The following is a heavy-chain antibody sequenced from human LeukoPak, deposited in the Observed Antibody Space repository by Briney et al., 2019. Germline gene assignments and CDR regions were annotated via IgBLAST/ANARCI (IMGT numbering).Heavy chain of an antibody. J-gene: IGHJ4*02. CDR3: AGGIVGATIYFDY. Sequence: SETLSLTCAVSGYSISSSNWWGWIRQPPGKGLEWIGYIYYSGSIYYNPSLKSRVTMSVDTSKNQFSLKLSSVTAADTAVYYCAGGIVGATIYFDYWGQGTLVTVSS. V-gene: IGHV4-28*05. D-gene: IGHD1-26*01. CDR1: GYSISSSNW. CDR2: IYYSGSI.